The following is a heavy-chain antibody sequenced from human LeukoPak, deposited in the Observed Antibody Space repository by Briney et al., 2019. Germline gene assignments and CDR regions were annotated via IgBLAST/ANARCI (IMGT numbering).Heavy chain of an antibody. Sequence: ASVKVSCKASGYIFSDYYMHWVRQAPGQGLEWMGWIKPDSGGTNYEQKFQGRVIMTLDTSISTAYMELTRLTSDDTAVYYCAEGSAMVTTYRGGNWFDPWGQGTLVTVSS. CDR2: IKPDSGGT. CDR3: AEGSAMVTTYRGGNWFDP. V-gene: IGHV1-2*02. D-gene: IGHD5-18*01. CDR1: GYIFSDYY. J-gene: IGHJ5*02.